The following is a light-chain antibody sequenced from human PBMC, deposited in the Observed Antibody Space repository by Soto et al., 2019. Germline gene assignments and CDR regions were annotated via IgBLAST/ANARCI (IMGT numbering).Light chain of an antibody. CDR1: QGISSY. J-gene: IGKJ4*01. Sequence: IHLTQSPSSLSASVGDRVTITCRASQGISSYLAWYQQQPGKAPKLLIYAASTLQSGVPSRFSGSGSGTDFTLTISSLQPEYFATYYCQQLNSYPRGLTFGGGTKVEIK. CDR2: AAS. V-gene: IGKV1-9*01. CDR3: QQLNSYPRGLT.